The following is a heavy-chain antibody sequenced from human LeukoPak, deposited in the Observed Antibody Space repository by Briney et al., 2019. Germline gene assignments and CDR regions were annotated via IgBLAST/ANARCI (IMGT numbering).Heavy chain of an antibody. Sequence: GASVKVSCKASGYIFTSYYIHWVRQAPGQGLEWVGMIYPRDGSTSYAQNFQGRVTVTRDTSTSTVHKELSGLTSEDTAVYYCARDQEGFDYWGQGTLVTISS. CDR2: IYPRDGST. CDR3: ARDQEGFDY. CDR1: GYIFTSYY. J-gene: IGHJ4*02. V-gene: IGHV1-46*01.